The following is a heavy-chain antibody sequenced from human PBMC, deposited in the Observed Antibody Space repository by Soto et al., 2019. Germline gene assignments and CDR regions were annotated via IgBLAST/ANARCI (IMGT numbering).Heavy chain of an antibody. Sequence: ASVKVSCKASGYTFTGYYMHWVRQAPGQGPEWMGWINPNSGGTNYAQKFQGWVTMTRDTSIGTAYMELSRLRSDDTAVYYCARSIFGVVINWFDPWGQGTLVTVSS. CDR3: ARSIFGVVINWFDP. V-gene: IGHV1-2*04. CDR2: INPNSGGT. CDR1: GYTFTGYY. J-gene: IGHJ5*02. D-gene: IGHD3-3*01.